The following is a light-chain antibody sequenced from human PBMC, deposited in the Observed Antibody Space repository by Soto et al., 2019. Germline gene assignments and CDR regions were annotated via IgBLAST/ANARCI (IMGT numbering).Light chain of an antibody. CDR2: DVS. J-gene: IGKJ2*01. Sequence: DIQMTQSPSTLSASVGDRVTITCRATQSISSWLAWYQQKPGKAPKLLIYDVSSLESGVPSRFSGSGSGTEFTLTISSLQPDDFATYYCQQYKSYLYSFGQGTKLEI. V-gene: IGKV1-5*01. CDR1: QSISSW. CDR3: QQYKSYLYS.